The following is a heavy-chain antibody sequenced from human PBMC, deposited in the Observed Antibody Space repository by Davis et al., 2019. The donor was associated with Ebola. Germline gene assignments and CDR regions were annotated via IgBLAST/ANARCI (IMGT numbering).Heavy chain of an antibody. D-gene: IGHD2-21*02. V-gene: IGHV3-30*03. CDR2: ISYDGSNK. Sequence: GESLKISCAASGFTFSDYYMTWIRRAPGKGLEWVAVISYDGSNKYYADSVKGRFTISRDNSKNTLYLQMNSLRAEDTAVYYCVVVTTLYFDYWGQGTLVTVSS. CDR1: GFTFSDYY. CDR3: VVVTTLYFDY. J-gene: IGHJ4*02.